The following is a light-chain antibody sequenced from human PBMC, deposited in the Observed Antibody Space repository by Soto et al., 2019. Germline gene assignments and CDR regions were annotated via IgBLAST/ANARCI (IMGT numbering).Light chain of an antibody. CDR3: QSYDTSLGFV. Sequence: QSVLTQPPSVSGAPGQRVPFSCFGSSSNIGADYDVHWYQQLPGTAPKLLIYGNINRPSGVPDRFSGSKSGASAALAITGLQPEDEADYYCQSYDTSLGFVFGTGTKVTVL. J-gene: IGLJ1*01. CDR2: GNI. V-gene: IGLV1-40*01. CDR1: SSNIGADYD.